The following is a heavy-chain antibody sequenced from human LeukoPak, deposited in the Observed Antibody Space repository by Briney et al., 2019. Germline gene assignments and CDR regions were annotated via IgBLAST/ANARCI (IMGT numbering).Heavy chain of an antibody. CDR1: GFTFNAFA. D-gene: IGHD2-2*02. Sequence: GGSLRLSCAASGFTFNAFAMHWVRQIPGEGLEWLALVSSEGINKYADSVKGRLTISRDNSKNSLYLQMKSLRPEDTAVYYCARGLLLYTGDAFDIWGQGTMVAVSS. CDR3: ARGLLLYTGDAFDI. CDR2: VSSEGINK. V-gene: IGHV3-30*03. J-gene: IGHJ3*02.